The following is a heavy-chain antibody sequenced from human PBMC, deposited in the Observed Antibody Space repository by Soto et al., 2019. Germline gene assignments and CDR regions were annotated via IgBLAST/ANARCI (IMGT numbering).Heavy chain of an antibody. J-gene: IGHJ1*01. D-gene: IGHD1-26*01. CDR3: ARESGGELLPS. CDR2: IFHSGTT. Sequence: QVQLQESGPGMVKPSGTLSLTCAVSGGSISSSNWWSWVRQPPGKGLEWIGEIFHSGTTSYNPSLKSRVTISIDKSKNQFSLKLTSVTAADTAVYYCARESGGELLPSWGQGTLVTVSS. V-gene: IGHV4-4*02. CDR1: GGSISSSNW.